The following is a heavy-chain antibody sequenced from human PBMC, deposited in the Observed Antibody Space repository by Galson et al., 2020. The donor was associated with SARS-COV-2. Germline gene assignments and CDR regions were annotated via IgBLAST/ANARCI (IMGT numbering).Heavy chain of an antibody. CDR2: ISSSGSTI. Sequence: TGGSLRLSCAASGFTFSSYEMNWVRQAPGKGLEWVSYISSSGSTIYYADSVKGRFTISRDNAKNSLYLQMNSLRAEDTAVYYCASARAALELNYYYYGMDVWGQGTTVTVSS. CDR3: ASARAALELNYYYYGMDV. D-gene: IGHD6-13*01. J-gene: IGHJ6*02. CDR1: GFTFSSYE. V-gene: IGHV3-48*03.